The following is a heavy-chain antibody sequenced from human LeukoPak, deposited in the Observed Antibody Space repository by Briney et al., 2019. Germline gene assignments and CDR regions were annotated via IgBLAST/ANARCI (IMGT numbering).Heavy chain of an antibody. CDR2: IGNSGGST. Sequence: GGSLRLSCAASGFTFSSYAMSWLRQAPGKGLEWVSTIGNSGGSTYYADSVKGRFTIARDDSENTLFLQMNSLRAEDTAVYYCAKATGYLLWGQGTLVTVSS. J-gene: IGHJ4*02. CDR3: AKATGYLL. V-gene: IGHV3-23*01. CDR1: GFTFSSYA. D-gene: IGHD1-14*01.